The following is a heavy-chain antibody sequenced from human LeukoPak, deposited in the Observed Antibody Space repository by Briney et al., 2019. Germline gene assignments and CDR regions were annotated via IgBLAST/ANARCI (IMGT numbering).Heavy chain of an antibody. CDR3: AKDGGEHWFDP. J-gene: IGHJ5*02. Sequence: GGSLRLSCAASGFXFNSYAISWVRQAPGKGLEWVSAISGSGDRTYSADSVKGRFTISRDNSKNTLYLQMNSLRPDDTAVYYCAKDGGEHWFDPWGQGTLVTVPS. CDR2: ISGSGDRT. CDR1: GFXFNSYA. D-gene: IGHD3-16*01. V-gene: IGHV3-23*01.